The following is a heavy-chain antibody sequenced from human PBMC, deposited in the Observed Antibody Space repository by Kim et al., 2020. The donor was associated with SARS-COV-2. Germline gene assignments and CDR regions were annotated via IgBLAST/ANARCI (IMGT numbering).Heavy chain of an antibody. Sequence: VKGRFTISRDHSKNMLYLQMNRLRAEDTAVYYCARDEGDYYDSSGYDGMDVWGQGTTVTVSS. D-gene: IGHD3-22*01. J-gene: IGHJ6*02. V-gene: IGHV3-30*07. CDR3: ARDEGDYYDSSGYDGMDV.